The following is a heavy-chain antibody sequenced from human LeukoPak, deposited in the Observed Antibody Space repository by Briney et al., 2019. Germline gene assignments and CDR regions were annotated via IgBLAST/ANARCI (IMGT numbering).Heavy chain of an antibody. J-gene: IGHJ6*03. CDR1: GYSISSGYY. CDR3: ARLGVPAAKIGYYYYYMDV. D-gene: IGHD2-2*01. V-gene: IGHV4-38-2*01. CDR2: IYHSGST. Sequence: SETLSLTCAVSGYSISSGYYWGWIRQPPGKGLEWIGSIYHSGSTYYNPSLKSRVTISVDTSKNQFSLKLSSVTAADTAVYYCARLGVPAAKIGYYYYYMDVWGKGTTVTVSS.